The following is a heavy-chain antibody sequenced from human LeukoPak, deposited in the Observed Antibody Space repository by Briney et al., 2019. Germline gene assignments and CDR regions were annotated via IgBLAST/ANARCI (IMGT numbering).Heavy chain of an antibody. CDR1: GFTFGDYA. CDR3: TRDIGLGNRYYFDY. Sequence: PGGSLRLSCTASGFTFGDYAMSWVRQAPGKGLEWVGFIRSKAYGGTTEYAASVKGRFTISRDDSKSIAYLQMNSLKTEDTAEYYCTRDIGLGNRYYFDYWGQGTLVTVSS. J-gene: IGHJ4*02. V-gene: IGHV3-49*04. CDR2: IRSKAYGGTT. D-gene: IGHD1-14*01.